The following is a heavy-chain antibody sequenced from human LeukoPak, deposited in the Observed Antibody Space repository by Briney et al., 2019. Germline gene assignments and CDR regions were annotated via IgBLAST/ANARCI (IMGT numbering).Heavy chain of an antibody. Sequence: ASVKVSCTASGYTFTVYYMHWVRQAPGQGLEWMGWINPNSGGTNYAQKFQGRVTMTRDTSISTAYMELSRLRSDDTAVYYCARVDYLDIVGYYYYGMDVWGQGTTVTVSS. CDR3: ARVDYLDIVGYYYYGMDV. V-gene: IGHV1-2*02. CDR1: GYTFTVYY. J-gene: IGHJ6*02. D-gene: IGHD5-12*01. CDR2: INPNSGGT.